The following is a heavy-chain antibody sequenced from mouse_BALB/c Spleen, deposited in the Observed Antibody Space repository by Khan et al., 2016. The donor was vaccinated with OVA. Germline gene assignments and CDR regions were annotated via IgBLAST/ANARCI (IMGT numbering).Heavy chain of an antibody. V-gene: IGHV3-5*02. D-gene: IGHD1-1*01. Sequence: EVQLQESGPGLVKPSQTVSLTCTVTGISITSGNYRWSWIRQFPGNKLEWIGNIYYSGTVNYNPFLTSRTTITRDTSKNQLFLEMNSLTAEDTATYYCARDYGSLYWYFDVWGAGTTVTVSS. CDR2: IYYSGTV. CDR1: GISITSGNYR. CDR3: ARDYGSLYWYFDV. J-gene: IGHJ1*01.